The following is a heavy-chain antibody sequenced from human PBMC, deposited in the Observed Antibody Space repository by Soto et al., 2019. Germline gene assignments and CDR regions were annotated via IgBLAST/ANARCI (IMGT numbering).Heavy chain of an antibody. CDR2: ISAYNGNT. J-gene: IGHJ4*02. CDR1: GYTFTSYG. Sequence: ASVKVSCKASGYTFTSYGISWVRQAPGQGLEWMGWISAYNGNTNYAQKLQGRVSISLDTSKNHFSLELTSVTAADTAVYYCARVKLAGRGGFDYWGLGTLVTVSS. CDR3: ARVKLAGRGGFDY. V-gene: IGHV1-18*04. D-gene: IGHD2-15*01.